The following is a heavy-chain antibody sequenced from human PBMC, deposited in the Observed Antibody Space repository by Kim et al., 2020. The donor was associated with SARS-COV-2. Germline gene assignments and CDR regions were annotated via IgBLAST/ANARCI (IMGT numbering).Heavy chain of an antibody. V-gene: IGHV3-23*01. D-gene: IGHD3-3*01. Sequence: ADSVKGRFTISRDNSKNTLYLQMNSLRAEDTAVYYCAKDGSYDFPWFDPWGQGTLVTVSS. J-gene: IGHJ5*02. CDR3: AKDGSYDFPWFDP.